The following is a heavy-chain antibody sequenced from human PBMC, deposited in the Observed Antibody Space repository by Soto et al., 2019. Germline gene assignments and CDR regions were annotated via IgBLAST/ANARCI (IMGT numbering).Heavy chain of an antibody. D-gene: IGHD2-2*01. Sequence: QVQLVQSGADVNKPGASVKVSCKASGYTFTTHGISCVRQAPGQGLEWMGWVSGDNGHTNYAQSLQGRVTMTTDTSTKTAYMELRSLRSDDTAVYYCERDLGYCRSGSCYREWFDTWGQGTMVNVSS. CDR2: VSGDNGHT. CDR1: GYTFTTHG. CDR3: ERDLGYCRSGSCYREWFDT. J-gene: IGHJ5*02. V-gene: IGHV1-18*01.